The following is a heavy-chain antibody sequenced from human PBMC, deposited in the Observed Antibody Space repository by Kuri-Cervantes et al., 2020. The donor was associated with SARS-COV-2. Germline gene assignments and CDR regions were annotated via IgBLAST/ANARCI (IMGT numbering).Heavy chain of an antibody. D-gene: IGHD6-6*01. V-gene: IGHV3-21*04. J-gene: IGHJ1*01. Sequence: ETLSLTCAASGFTFSSYAMSWVRQAPGKGLEWVSSISSSSSYIYYADSVKGRFTISRDNAKNSLYLQMNSLRAEDTAVYYCAKDPFGSSSAEYFQYWGPGTLVTVSS. CDR3: AKDPFGSSSAEYFQY. CDR1: GFTFSSYA. CDR2: ISSSSSYI.